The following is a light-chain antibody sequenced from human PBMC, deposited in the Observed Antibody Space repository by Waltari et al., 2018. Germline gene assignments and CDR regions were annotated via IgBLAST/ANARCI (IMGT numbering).Light chain of an antibody. CDR1: SSNIGGYY. CDR2: HDN. CDR3: LSYDSSLSAHYI. Sequence: QSVLTQPPSVSGAPGQRVTISCTGSSSNIGGYYVSWYQQLPGTTPKLLIYHDNKRPSGVSYRFACSKSGTSASLTITGLQTEDEADYYCLSYDSSLSAHYIFGAGTRLTVL. V-gene: IGLV1-40*01. J-gene: IGLJ1*01.